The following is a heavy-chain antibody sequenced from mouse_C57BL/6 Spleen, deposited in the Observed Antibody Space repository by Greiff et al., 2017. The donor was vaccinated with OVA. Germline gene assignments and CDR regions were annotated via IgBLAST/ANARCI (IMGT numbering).Heavy chain of an antibody. Sequence: QVQLQQPGAELVKPGASVNLSCKASGYTFTSYWMHWVKQRPGQGLEWIGMIHPNSGSTNYNEKFKSKATLTVDKSSSTAYMQLSILTSEDSAVYYCARYYYGSALAYWGQGTTLTFSS. J-gene: IGHJ2*01. D-gene: IGHD1-1*01. V-gene: IGHV1-64*01. CDR1: GYTFTSYW. CDR3: ARYYYGSALAY. CDR2: IHPNSGST.